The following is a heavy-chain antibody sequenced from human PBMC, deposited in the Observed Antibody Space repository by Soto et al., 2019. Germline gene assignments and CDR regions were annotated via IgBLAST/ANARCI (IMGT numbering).Heavy chain of an antibody. Sequence: GGSLRLSCAASGFTFSSYGMHWVRQATGKGLEWVSAIGTAGDPYYPGSVKGRFTISRENAKNSLYLQMNSLRAGDTAVYYCARGGRGYSRDAFDIWGQGTMVTVSS. CDR3: ARGGRGYSRDAFDI. D-gene: IGHD1-1*01. J-gene: IGHJ3*02. V-gene: IGHV3-13*05. CDR1: GFTFSSYG. CDR2: IGTAGDP.